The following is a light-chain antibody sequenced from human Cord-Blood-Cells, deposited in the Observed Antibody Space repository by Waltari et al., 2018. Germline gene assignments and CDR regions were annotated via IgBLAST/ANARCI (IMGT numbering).Light chain of an antibody. CDR1: QDISNY. Sequence: DIQMTQSPSSLSASVGDRVTITCQASQDISNYLNLYQQKPGKAPKLLIYDASNLETGVPSRFSGSGSGTDSTFTISSLQPEDIATYYCQQYDNPALTFGGGTKVEIK. CDR2: DAS. J-gene: IGKJ4*01. V-gene: IGKV1-33*01. CDR3: QQYDNPALT.